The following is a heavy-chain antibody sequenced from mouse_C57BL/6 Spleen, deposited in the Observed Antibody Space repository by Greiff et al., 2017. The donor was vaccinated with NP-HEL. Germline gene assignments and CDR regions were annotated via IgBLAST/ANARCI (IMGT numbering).Heavy chain of an antibody. D-gene: IGHD1-1*01. V-gene: IGHV5-9*01. Sequence: EVMLVESGGGLVKPGGSLKLSCAASGFTFSSYTMSWVRQTPEKRLEWVATISGGGGNTYYPDSVKGRFTISRDNAKNTLYLQMSSLRSEDTALYYCARQSYYGSLDYWGQGTTLTVSS. J-gene: IGHJ2*01. CDR3: ARQSYYGSLDY. CDR2: ISGGGGNT. CDR1: GFTFSSYT.